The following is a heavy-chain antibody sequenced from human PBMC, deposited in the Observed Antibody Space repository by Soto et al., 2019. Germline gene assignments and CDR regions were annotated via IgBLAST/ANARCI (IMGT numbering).Heavy chain of an antibody. CDR1: GGSISSSSYY. CDR3: AREYCSGGSCYFLDY. CDR2: IYYSGST. Sequence: SETLSLTCTVSGGSISSSSYYWGWIRQPPGKGLEWIGSIYYSGSTYYNPSLKSRVTISVNTSKNQFSLKLSSVTAADTAVYYCAREYCSGGSCYFLDYWGQGTLVTVSS. J-gene: IGHJ4*02. D-gene: IGHD2-15*01. V-gene: IGHV4-39*01.